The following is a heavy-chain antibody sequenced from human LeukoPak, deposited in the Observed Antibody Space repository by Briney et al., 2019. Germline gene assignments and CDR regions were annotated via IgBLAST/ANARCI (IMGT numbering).Heavy chain of an antibody. J-gene: IGHJ3*02. V-gene: IGHV3-23*01. Sequence: PGGSLRLSCAASGFTFSSYAMSWVRQAPGKGLEWVSAISGSGGSTYYADSVKGRFTISRDNSKNTLYLQMNSLRAEDTAVYYCARMVGAIRFFDIWGQGTMVTVSS. CDR3: ARMVGAIRFFDI. CDR2: ISGSGGST. D-gene: IGHD1-26*01. CDR1: GFTFSSYA.